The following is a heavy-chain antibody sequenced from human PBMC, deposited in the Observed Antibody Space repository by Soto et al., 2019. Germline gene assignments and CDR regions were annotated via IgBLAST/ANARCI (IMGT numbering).Heavy chain of an antibody. V-gene: IGHV1-69*01. CDR3: ARDGACGGDCYAWIG. J-gene: IGHJ4*02. CDR2: IIPIFGTA. D-gene: IGHD2-21*02. Sequence: VKVSCKASGGTFSSYAISWVRQAPGQGLEWMGGIIPIFGTANYAQKFQGRVTITADESTSTAYMELSSLRSEDTAVYYCARDGACGGDCYAWIGWGQGTLVTVSS. CDR1: GGTFSSYA.